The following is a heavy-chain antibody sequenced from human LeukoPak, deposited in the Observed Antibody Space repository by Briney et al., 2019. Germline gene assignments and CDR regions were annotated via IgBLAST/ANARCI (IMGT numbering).Heavy chain of an antibody. CDR1: GFTFSSYW. D-gene: IGHD5-18*01. V-gene: IGHV3-7*01. Sequence: GGSLGLSCVASGFTFSSYWMSWVRQAPGKGLEWVANIKQDGSEKYYVDSVKGRFTISRDNAKNSLYLQMNSLRAEDTAVYYCARDSFRYSYLDYWGQGTLVTVSS. CDR2: IKQDGSEK. CDR3: ARDSFRYSYLDY. J-gene: IGHJ4*02.